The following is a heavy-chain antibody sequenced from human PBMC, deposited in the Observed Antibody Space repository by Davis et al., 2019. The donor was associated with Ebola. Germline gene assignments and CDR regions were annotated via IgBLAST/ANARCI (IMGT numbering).Heavy chain of an antibody. V-gene: IGHV3-33*03. Sequence: GESLKISCVASGLTFSRYGMHWVRQTPGKGLEWVAFIWFDGRNEHYIDSVKGRFTISRDNSGNTLYLHMNGVRAEDTALYYCAKDSHYGSNGYWDAFDIWGQGTMVTVSS. CDR2: IWFDGRNE. J-gene: IGHJ3*02. D-gene: IGHD3-22*01. CDR3: AKDSHYGSNGYWDAFDI. CDR1: GLTFSRYG.